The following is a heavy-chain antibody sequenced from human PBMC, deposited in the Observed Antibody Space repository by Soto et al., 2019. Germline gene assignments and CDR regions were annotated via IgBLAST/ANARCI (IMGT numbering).Heavy chain of an antibody. CDR1: GFTFSSYA. J-gene: IGHJ4*02. CDR2: LSGSGGTT. CDR3: AKERSIAARPLDC. V-gene: IGHV3-23*01. Sequence: GGDVRLSCAASGFTFSSYAISWVRQAPGKGLGWVSALSGSGGTTYYADSVKGRFTFSRHNSKNTLLLQVNSLRAEDTAVYFSAKERSIAARPLDCWGQGT. D-gene: IGHD6-6*01.